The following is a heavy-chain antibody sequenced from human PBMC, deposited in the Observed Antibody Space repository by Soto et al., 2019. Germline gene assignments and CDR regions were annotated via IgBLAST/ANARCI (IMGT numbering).Heavy chain of an antibody. J-gene: IGHJ4*02. CDR1: GFTFTRYS. CDR3: ARESEDLTSNFDY. CDR2: VSSTTNYI. Sequence: GGSLRLSCAASGFTFTRYSMNWVRQAPGKGLEWVSSVSSTTNYIYYGDSMKGRFTISRDNAKNSLYLEMNSLRAEDTAVYYCARESEDLTSNFDYWGQGTLGTVSS. V-gene: IGHV3-21*06.